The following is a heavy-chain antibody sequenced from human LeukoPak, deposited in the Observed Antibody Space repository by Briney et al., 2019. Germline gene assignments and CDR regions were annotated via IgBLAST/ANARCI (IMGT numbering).Heavy chain of an antibody. J-gene: IGHJ4*02. Sequence: PGGSLRLSCAASGFTFSSYVMSWVRQAPGKGLEWVSAISGSGGSTYYADSVKGRFTISRDNSKNTLYLQMNSLRAEDTAVYYCAKPDTASSGFIPYYFDYWGQGTLVTVSS. CDR2: ISGSGGST. D-gene: IGHD3-22*01. CDR1: GFTFSSYV. CDR3: AKPDTASSGFIPYYFDY. V-gene: IGHV3-23*01.